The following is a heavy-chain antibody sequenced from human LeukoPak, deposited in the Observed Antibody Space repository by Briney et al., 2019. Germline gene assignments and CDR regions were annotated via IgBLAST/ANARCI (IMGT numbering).Heavy chain of an antibody. Sequence: GASVKVSCKASGYTFTGYYMHWVRQAPGQGLEWMGWINPNSGGTNYAQKFQGRVTMTRDTSISTAYMELSRLRSDDTAVYYCARGDEGYCSSTSCTPVPFAYWGQGTLVTVSS. D-gene: IGHD2-2*01. CDR1: GYTFTGYY. CDR3: ARGDEGYCSSTSCTPVPFAY. J-gene: IGHJ4*02. V-gene: IGHV1-2*02. CDR2: INPNSGGT.